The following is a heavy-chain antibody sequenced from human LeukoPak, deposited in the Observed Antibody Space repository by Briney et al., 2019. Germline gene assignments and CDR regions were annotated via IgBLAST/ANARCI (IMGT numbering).Heavy chain of an antibody. Sequence: SKTLSLTCTVSGGSISSGSYYWSWIRQPAGKGLEWIGRIYTSGSTNYNPSLNSRVTISVDTSKNQFSLKLSSVTAADTAVYYCARSRRDLGYCSSTSCYYYYYMDVWGKGTTVTVSS. J-gene: IGHJ6*03. CDR1: GGSISSGSYY. CDR3: ARSRRDLGYCSSTSCYYYYYMDV. V-gene: IGHV4-61*02. CDR2: IYTSGST. D-gene: IGHD2-2*01.